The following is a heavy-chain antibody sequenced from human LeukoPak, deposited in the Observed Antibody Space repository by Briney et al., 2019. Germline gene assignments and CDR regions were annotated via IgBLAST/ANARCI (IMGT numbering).Heavy chain of an antibody. CDR1: GFTFSTYG. D-gene: IGHD3-22*01. CDR2: ISYDGSNK. Sequence: GGSLRLSCAASGFTFSTYGLHWVSQAPGKGLEWVSFISYDGSNKYYADSVKGRFTISRDNAKNTLYLQMNSLTSEDTAVYFCARAADTSGYYPAYWGQGTLVTVSS. J-gene: IGHJ4*02. V-gene: IGHV3-30*03. CDR3: ARAADTSGYYPAY.